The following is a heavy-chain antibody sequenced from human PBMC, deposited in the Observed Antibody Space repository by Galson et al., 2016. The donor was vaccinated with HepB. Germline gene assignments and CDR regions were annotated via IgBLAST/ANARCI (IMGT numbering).Heavy chain of an antibody. Sequence: SLRLSCAASGFTFSNYAMHWVRQAPGKGLEWVAVISYDGSNKNYADSVKGRFTISRDNSKNTLYLQMNSLRAEDTAVCYCARIVSKHDSSGYYYVDAFDLWGQGTMVTVSS. J-gene: IGHJ3*01. CDR1: GFTFSNYA. CDR3: ARIVSKHDSSGYYYVDAFDL. V-gene: IGHV3-30*04. D-gene: IGHD3-22*01. CDR2: ISYDGSNK.